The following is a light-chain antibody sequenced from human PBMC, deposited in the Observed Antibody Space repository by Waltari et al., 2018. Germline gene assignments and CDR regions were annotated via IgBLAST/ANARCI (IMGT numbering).Light chain of an antibody. J-gene: IGLJ2*01. CDR3: SSFTSDSTWV. Sequence: QSALTQHASVSGSPGQSITISCAGTSSDVGAYTYVSWYQHHPGKAPKLIIYDVNSRPSGVSNRFSGSKSGNTASLTISELQAEDEADYYCSSFTSDSTWVFGAGTKLTVL. CDR1: SSDVGAYTY. CDR2: DVN. V-gene: IGLV2-14*03.